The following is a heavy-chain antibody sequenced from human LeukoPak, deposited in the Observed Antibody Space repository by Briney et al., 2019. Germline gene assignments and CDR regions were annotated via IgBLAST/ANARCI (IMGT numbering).Heavy chain of an antibody. CDR2: ISANGGTT. CDR1: GFTFSTYA. D-gene: IGHD6-13*01. V-gene: IGHV3-23*01. Sequence: GGSLRLSCAASGFTFSTYAMSWVRQAPGKGLEWVSTISANGGTTYYADSVKGRFTISRDNSKNTLYLQMNSLRVEDTAIYYCAKPPPDSSSWLFDYWGQGTLVTVSS. J-gene: IGHJ4*02. CDR3: AKPPPDSSSWLFDY.